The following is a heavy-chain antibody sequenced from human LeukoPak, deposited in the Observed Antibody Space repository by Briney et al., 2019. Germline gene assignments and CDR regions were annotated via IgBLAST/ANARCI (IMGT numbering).Heavy chain of an antibody. D-gene: IGHD3-22*01. CDR2: IYSGGST. CDR1: GFTVSSNY. CDR3: ARDRGTYYYDSSGYYDH. Sequence: GGSLRLSCAASGFTVSSNYMSWVRQAPGKGLEWVSVIYSGGSTYYADSVKGRFTISRDNSKNTLYLQMNSLRAEDTAVYYCARDRGTYYYDSSGYYDHWGQGPLVTVSS. J-gene: IGHJ4*02. V-gene: IGHV3-53*01.